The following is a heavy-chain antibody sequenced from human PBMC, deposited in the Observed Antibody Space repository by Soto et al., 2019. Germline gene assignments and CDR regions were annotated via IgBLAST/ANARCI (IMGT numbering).Heavy chain of an antibody. J-gene: IGHJ6*03. V-gene: IGHV4-59*01. CDR1: GVSISSYY. CDR2: IYYSGST. CDR3: ARDKADFWSGYYRSSDYYYYYYMDV. D-gene: IGHD3-3*01. Sequence: SETLSLTCTVSGVSISSYYWSWIRQPPGKGLEWIGYIYYSGSTNYNPSLKSRVTISVDTSKNQFSLKLSSVTAADTAVYYCARDKADFWSGYYRSSDYYYYYYMDVWGKGTTVTVSS.